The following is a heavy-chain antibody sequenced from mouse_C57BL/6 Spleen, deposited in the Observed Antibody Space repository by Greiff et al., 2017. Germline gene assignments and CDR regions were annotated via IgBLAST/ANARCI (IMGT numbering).Heavy chain of an antibody. CDR2: ISYDGSN. J-gene: IGHJ4*01. CDR1: GYSITSGYY. V-gene: IGHV3-6*01. D-gene: IGHD6-5*01. Sequence: EVKLMESGPGLVKPSQSLSLTCSVTGYSITSGYYWNWIRQFPGNKLEWMGYISYDGSNNYNPSLKNRISITRDTSKNQFFLKLNSVTTEDTATYYCARGDSLYYYAMDYWGQGTSVTVSS. CDR3: ARGDSLYYYAMDY.